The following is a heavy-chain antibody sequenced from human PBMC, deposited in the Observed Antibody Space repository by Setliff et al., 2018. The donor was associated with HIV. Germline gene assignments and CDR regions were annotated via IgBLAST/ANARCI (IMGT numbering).Heavy chain of an antibody. D-gene: IGHD5-18*01. CDR2: IIPMFGTA. CDR1: GGTFSSYA. J-gene: IGHJ4*02. CDR3: ARDRKQLWIYYFDY. Sequence: SVKVSCKASGGTFSSYAISWVRQAPGQGLEWMGRIIPMFGTANYAQKFQGRVTITRDTSASTAYMELSSLRSEDTAVYYCARDRKQLWIYYFDYWGQGTLVTVSS. V-gene: IGHV1-69*05.